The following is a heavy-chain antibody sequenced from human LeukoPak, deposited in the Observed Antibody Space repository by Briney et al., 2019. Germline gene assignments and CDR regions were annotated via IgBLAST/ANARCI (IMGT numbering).Heavy chain of an antibody. V-gene: IGHV3-21*01. CDR1: GFTFSSYS. CDR2: ISSSSSYI. J-gene: IGHJ4*02. CDR3: ARDRSKPDSSGYYFIDY. Sequence: AGGSLRLSCAASGFTFSSYSMNWVRQAPGKGLEWVSSISSSSSYIYYADSVKGRFTISRDNAKNSLHLQMNSLRAEDTAVYYCARDRSKPDSSGYYFIDYWGQGTLVTVSS. D-gene: IGHD3-22*01.